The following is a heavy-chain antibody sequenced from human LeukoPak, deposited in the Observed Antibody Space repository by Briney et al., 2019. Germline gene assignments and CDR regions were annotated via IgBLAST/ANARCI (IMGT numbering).Heavy chain of an antibody. V-gene: IGHV4-39*07. Sequence: PSETLSLTCTVSGGSISSGSYYWSWIRQPAGKGLEWIGSIYHSGNTYYNASLKSRVTISVDTSKNQFSLRLSSVTAADTAVYFCARDSMEAFDYWGQGTLVTVSS. D-gene: IGHD2/OR15-2a*01. CDR1: GGSISSGSYY. CDR3: ARDSMEAFDY. J-gene: IGHJ4*02. CDR2: IYHSGNT.